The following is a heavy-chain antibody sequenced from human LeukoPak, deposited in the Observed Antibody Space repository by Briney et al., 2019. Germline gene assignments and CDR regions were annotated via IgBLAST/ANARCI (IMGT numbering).Heavy chain of an antibody. J-gene: IGHJ6*02. Sequence: PRGSLRLSSAASGFTFSSYWTSWVRQAPGKGLEWVANIKHDGSEKVYVDSVKGRFANSRDNTKNALFLQMDALRAEDTAVYYCARDAYRSAWSYGMDVWGQGTTVSVSS. V-gene: IGHV3-7*05. CDR2: IKHDGSEK. CDR3: ARDAYRSAWSYGMDV. CDR1: GFTFSSYW. D-gene: IGHD6-6*01.